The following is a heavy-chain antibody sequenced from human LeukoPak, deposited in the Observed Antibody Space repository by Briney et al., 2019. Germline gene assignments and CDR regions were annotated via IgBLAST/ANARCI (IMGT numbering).Heavy chain of an antibody. J-gene: IGHJ4*02. D-gene: IGHD3-3*01. V-gene: IGHV3-21*01. Sequence: GGSLRLSCAASGFTFSSYSMNWVRQAPGKGLEWVSSISSSSSYIYYADSVKGRFTISRDNAKNSLYLQMNSLRAEDTAVYYCARDRPRVVIFDYWGQGTLVTVSS. CDR2: ISSSSSYI. CDR1: GFTFSSYS. CDR3: ARDRPRVVIFDY.